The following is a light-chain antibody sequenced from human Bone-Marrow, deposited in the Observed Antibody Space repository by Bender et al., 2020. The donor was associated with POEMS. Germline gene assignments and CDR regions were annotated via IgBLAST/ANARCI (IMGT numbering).Light chain of an antibody. J-gene: IGLJ1*01. CDR2: QTS. CDR3: QAWDTTAYV. V-gene: IGLV3-1*01. CDR1: KLRNAE. Sequence: GQTVTISCSGDKLRNAEAYWYQQKPGQSPVMVVYQTSQRPSGMPDRFSGSKSADTATLTIRGTQALDEAVYYCQAWDTTAYVFGTGTKVTVL.